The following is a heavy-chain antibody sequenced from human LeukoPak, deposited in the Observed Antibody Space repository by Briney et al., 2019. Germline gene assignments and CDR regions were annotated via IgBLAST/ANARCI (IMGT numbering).Heavy chain of an antibody. CDR2: LSYDGTNK. D-gene: IGHD6-19*01. J-gene: IGHJ4*02. CDR1: GLTFSGYG. V-gene: IGHV3-33*05. CDR3: ARGLYTNGWYYFEY. Sequence: GGSLRLSCAASGLTFSGYGTHWVRQAPGKGLEWVAFLSYDGTNKFYADSVRGRFTISGDSSKNTLYLQMNTLRADDTAMYFCARGLYTNGWYYFEYWGQGTLVTVSS.